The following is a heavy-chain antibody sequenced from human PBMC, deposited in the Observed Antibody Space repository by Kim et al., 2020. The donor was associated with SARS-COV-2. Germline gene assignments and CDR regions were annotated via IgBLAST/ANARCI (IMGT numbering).Heavy chain of an antibody. Sequence: SETLSLTCTVSGGSISSSSYYWGWIRQPPGKGLEWIGSIYYSGSTYYNPSLKSRVTISVDTSKNQFSLKLSSVTAADTAVYYCARAGPGRGYYFDYWGQGTLVTVSS. V-gene: IGHV4-39*07. CDR3: ARAGPGRGYYFDY. J-gene: IGHJ4*02. D-gene: IGHD3-10*01. CDR2: IYYSGST. CDR1: GGSISSSSYY.